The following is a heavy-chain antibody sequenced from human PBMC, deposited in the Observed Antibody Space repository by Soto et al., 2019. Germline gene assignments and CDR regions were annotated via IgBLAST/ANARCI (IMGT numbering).Heavy chain of an antibody. CDR1: GLTFSNTW. Sequence: EVQLVESGGGFVKPGGSLRLSCAASGLTFSNTWLNWVRQGPVRGLEWVGCIKSNPDGGTTDYAAPVKGRFTISRDDSKNTMYLEMDSLKTEDTAVYYCTRLYGVWGQGTTVTVSS. D-gene: IGHD3-10*01. J-gene: IGHJ6*02. CDR2: IKSNPDGGTT. CDR3: TRLYGV. V-gene: IGHV3-15*07.